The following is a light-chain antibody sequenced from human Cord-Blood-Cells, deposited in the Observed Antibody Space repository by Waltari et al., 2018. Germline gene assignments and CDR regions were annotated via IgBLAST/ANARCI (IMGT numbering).Light chain of an antibody. V-gene: IGKV4-1*01. J-gene: IGKJ2*01. CDR3: QQYYSTPYT. Sequence: DIVMTQSPDSLAVSLGERATINCKSSQSVLYSSNNKNYLAWYQQKPGQTPKLLIYWASTRGSGVPDRFRGSGSGTDFTLTISSLQAEDVAVYYCQQYYSTPYTFGQGTKLEIK. CDR2: WAS. CDR1: QSVLYSSNNKNY.